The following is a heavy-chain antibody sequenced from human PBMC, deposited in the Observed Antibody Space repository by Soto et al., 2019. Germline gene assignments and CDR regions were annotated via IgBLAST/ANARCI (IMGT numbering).Heavy chain of an antibody. CDR2: IYYSGST. CDR1: GGSISSSSYY. J-gene: IGHJ6*02. CDR3: ARRLYYDSSGFEGGGMDV. Sequence: QLQLQVSGPGLVKPSETLSLTCTVSGGSISSSSYYWGWIRQPPGKGLEWIGSIYYSGSTYYNPSLKSRVTISVDTSKNPFPLKLSSVTAADTAVYYCARRLYYDSSGFEGGGMDVWGQGTTVTVSS. D-gene: IGHD3-22*01. V-gene: IGHV4-39*01.